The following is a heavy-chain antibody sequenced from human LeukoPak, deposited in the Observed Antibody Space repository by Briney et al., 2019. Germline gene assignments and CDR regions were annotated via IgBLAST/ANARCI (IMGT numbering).Heavy chain of an antibody. Sequence: GGSLRLSCAASGFTFSNAWMSWVRQAPGKGLEWVGRIKSKTDGGTTDYAAPVKGRFTISRDDSKNTLYLQMNSLKTEDTAVYYCTTAGVWFGELADYYYYYMDVWGKGTTVTISS. CDR2: IKSKTDGGTT. CDR3: TTAGVWFGELADYYYYYMDV. D-gene: IGHD3-10*01. J-gene: IGHJ6*03. CDR1: GFTFSNAW. V-gene: IGHV3-15*01.